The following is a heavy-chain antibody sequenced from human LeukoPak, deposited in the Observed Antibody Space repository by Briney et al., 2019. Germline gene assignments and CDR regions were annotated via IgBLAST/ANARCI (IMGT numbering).Heavy chain of an antibody. CDR3: AREDSGYDSLFDY. CDR2: INPNSGGT. Sequence: GASVKVSCKASGYTFTGYYMHWVRQAPGQGLEWMGWINPNSGGTNYAQKFQSRVTMTRDTSISTAYMELSRLRSDDTAVYYCAREDSGYDSLFDYWGQGTLVTVSS. CDR1: GYTFTGYY. V-gene: IGHV1-2*02. J-gene: IGHJ4*02. D-gene: IGHD5-12*01.